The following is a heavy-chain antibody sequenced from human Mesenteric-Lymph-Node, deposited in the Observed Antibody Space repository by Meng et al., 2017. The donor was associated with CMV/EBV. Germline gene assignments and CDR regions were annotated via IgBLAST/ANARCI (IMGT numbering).Heavy chain of an antibody. CDR1: GGTFSSYA. CDR3: ARDQDLSRTGQYYYYCMDA. D-gene: IGHD3/OR15-3a*01. J-gene: IGHJ6*02. CDR2: IIPIFGTA. Sequence: SVKVSCKASGGTFSSYAISWVRQAPGQGLEWMGGIIPIFGTANYAQKFQGRVTITTDESTSTAYMELSSLRSEDTAVYYCARDQDLSRTGQYYYYCMDAWGQGTTVTVSS. V-gene: IGHV1-69*05.